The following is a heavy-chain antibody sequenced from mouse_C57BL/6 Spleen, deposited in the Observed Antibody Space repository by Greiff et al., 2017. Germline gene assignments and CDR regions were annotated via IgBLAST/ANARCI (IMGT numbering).Heavy chain of an antibody. CDR1: GYTFTSYW. D-gene: IGHD1-1*01. CDR2: INPSNGGT. CDR3: ARKGVDYYGSSYYAMDY. J-gene: IGHJ4*01. Sequence: QVQLQQSGTELVKPGASVKLSCKASGYTFTSYWMHWVKQRPGQGLEWIGNINPSNGGTNYNEKFKSKATLTVDKSSSTAYMQLSSLTSEDSAVYYCARKGVDYYGSSYYAMDYWGQGTSVTVSS. V-gene: IGHV1-53*01.